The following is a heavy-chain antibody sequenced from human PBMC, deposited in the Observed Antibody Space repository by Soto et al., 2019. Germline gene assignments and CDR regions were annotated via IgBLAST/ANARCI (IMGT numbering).Heavy chain of an antibody. J-gene: IGHJ4*02. Sequence: GGSLRLSCAASGFTFDDYAMHWVRQAPGKGLEWVSGISWNSGSIGYADSVKGRFTISRDDAKNSLYLQMNSLRAEDTALYYCAKDQYCSSTSCYKGFDYWGQGTLVTVSS. D-gene: IGHD2-2*02. CDR1: GFTFDDYA. CDR2: ISWNSGSI. CDR3: AKDQYCSSTSCYKGFDY. V-gene: IGHV3-9*01.